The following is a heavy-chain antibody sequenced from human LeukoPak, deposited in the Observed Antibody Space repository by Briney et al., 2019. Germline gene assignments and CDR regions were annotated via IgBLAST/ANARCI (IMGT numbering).Heavy chain of an antibody. D-gene: IGHD6-13*01. J-gene: IGHJ4*02. CDR3: AKQYSSSSGVFDY. Sequence: GGSLRLSCAASGFTFSSYWMSWVRQAPGKGLEWVANIKQDGSEKYYVDSVKGRFTISRDNAKNSLYLQMNSLRAEDTAVYYCAKQYSSSSGVFDYWGQGTLVTLST. CDR1: GFTFSSYW. CDR2: IKQDGSEK. V-gene: IGHV3-7*02.